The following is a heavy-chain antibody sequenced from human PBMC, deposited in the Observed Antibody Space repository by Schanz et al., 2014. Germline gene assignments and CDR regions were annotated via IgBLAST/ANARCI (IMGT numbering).Heavy chain of an antibody. V-gene: IGHV1-69*02. CDR3: ARLGTGMAVAGSVIDSYYYYMDV. J-gene: IGHJ6*03. Sequence: QVQLVQSEAEVKKPGSSVTVSCKASGGTFSSYTISWVRQAPGQGLEWMGRIIPILGIANYAQNFQGRVTITADKSTSTAYMELTSLRSEDTAVYYCARLGTGMAVAGSVIDSYYYYMDVWGEGTTVTVSS. CDR2: IIPILGIA. CDR1: GGTFSSYT. D-gene: IGHD6-19*01.